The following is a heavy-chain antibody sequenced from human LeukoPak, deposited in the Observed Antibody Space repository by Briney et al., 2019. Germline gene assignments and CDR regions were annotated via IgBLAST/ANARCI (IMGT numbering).Heavy chain of an antibody. Sequence: GGSLRLSCAASRFTFSTYSMNWVRQAPGKGLEWVSSISSSGSYIYSTDSLKGRFTISRDYAKNSLYLQMNSLRAEDTAVYYCARALTVAGTDWYFDLWGRGTLVTVSS. J-gene: IGHJ2*01. CDR1: RFTFSTYS. CDR3: ARALTVAGTDWYFDL. CDR2: ISSSGSYI. V-gene: IGHV3-21*01. D-gene: IGHD6-19*01.